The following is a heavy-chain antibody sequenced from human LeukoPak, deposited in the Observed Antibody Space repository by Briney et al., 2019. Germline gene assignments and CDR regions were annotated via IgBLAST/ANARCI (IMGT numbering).Heavy chain of an antibody. V-gene: IGHV4-39*07. CDR3: ARGGLWFGFSFDY. J-gene: IGHJ4*02. CDR1: GGSISSSSYY. D-gene: IGHD3-10*01. Sequence: SETLSLTCTVSGGSISSSSYYWGWIRQPPGKGLEWIGSIYYSGSTYYNPSLKSRVTISVDTSKSQFSLKLSSVTAADTAVYYCARGGLWFGFSFDYWGQGTLVTVSS. CDR2: IYYSGST.